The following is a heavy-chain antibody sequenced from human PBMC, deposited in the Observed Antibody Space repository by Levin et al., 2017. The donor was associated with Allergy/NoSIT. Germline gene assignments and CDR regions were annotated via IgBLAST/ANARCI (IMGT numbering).Heavy chain of an antibody. J-gene: IGHJ5*02. CDR2: INPNSGGT. V-gene: IGHV1-2*02. D-gene: IGHD5-12*01. Sequence: ASVKVSCKASGYRFTGYYMYWVRQAPGQGLEWMGWINPNSGGTNYAQKFQGRVTMTRDTSISTAYMELSRLRSDDTAVYYCARSSIVGTINWFGPWGQGTLVSVSS. CDR1: GYRFTGYY. CDR3: ARSSIVGTINWFGP.